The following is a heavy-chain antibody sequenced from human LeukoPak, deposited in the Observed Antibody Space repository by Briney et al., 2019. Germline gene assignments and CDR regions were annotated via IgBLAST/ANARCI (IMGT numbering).Heavy chain of an antibody. J-gene: IGHJ4*02. Sequence: LETLSLTCTVSGGSISSSSYYWGWIRQPPGKGLEWIGSIYYSGSTYYNPSLKSRVTISVDTSKNQFSLKLSSVTAADTAVYYCASVDTAINYWGQGTLVTVSS. D-gene: IGHD5-18*01. CDR3: ASVDTAINY. CDR2: IYYSGST. V-gene: IGHV4-39*07. CDR1: GGSISSSSYY.